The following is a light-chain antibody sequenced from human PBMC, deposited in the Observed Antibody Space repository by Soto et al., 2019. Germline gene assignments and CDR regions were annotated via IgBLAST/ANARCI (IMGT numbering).Light chain of an antibody. CDR1: SGHSSYI. CDR2: LEGSGSY. V-gene: IGLV4-60*03. Sequence: QLVLTQSSSASASLGSSVKLTCTLSSGHSSYIIAWHQQQPGKAPRYLMKLEGSGSYNKGSGVPDRFSGSSSGADRYLTISNLQSEDEADYYCEIWDTSYVVFGGGTKLTVL. CDR3: EIWDTSYVV. J-gene: IGLJ2*01.